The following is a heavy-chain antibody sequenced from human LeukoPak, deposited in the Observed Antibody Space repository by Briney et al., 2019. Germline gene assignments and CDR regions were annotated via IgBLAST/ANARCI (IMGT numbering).Heavy chain of an antibody. CDR1: GFTFSSYW. D-gene: IGHD3-22*01. Sequence: GGSLRLSCAASGFTFSSYWMSWVRQAPGKGLEWVANIKQDGSEKYYVDSVKGRFTVSRDNAKNSLYLQMNSLRAEDTAVYYCARAAPNYYDSSAFDIWGQGTMVTVSS. V-gene: IGHV3-7*01. J-gene: IGHJ3*02. CDR3: ARAAPNYYDSSAFDI. CDR2: IKQDGSEK.